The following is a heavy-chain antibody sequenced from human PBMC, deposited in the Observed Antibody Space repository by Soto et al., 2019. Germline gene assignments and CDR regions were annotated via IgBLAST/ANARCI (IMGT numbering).Heavy chain of an antibody. V-gene: IGHV2-5*02. J-gene: IGHJ4*02. CDR2: IYWDDDK. CDR1: GFSLSTSGVG. Sequence: QITLKESGPTLVKPTQTLTLTCTFSGFSLSTSGVGVGWIRQPPGKALEWLALIYWDDDKLYSPSLKSRPTITKDTSKNQVVLTMTNMDPVATATYYCAHPRGYSGYFAYWGQGTLVTVSS. D-gene: IGHD5-12*01. CDR3: AHPRGYSGYFAY.